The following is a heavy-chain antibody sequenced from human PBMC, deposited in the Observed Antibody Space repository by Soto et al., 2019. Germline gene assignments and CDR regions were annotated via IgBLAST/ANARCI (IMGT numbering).Heavy chain of an antibody. Sequence: PSETLSLTCTVSGGSISSSSHYWGWLRQPPGKGLEWIGSIYYSGSTYYNPSLKSRVTVSVDTSKNQFSLKLSSVTAADTAVYYCARHPSDFWFDPWGQGTLVTVSS. CDR2: IYYSGST. J-gene: IGHJ5*02. CDR1: GGSISSSSHY. CDR3: ARHPSDFWFDP. D-gene: IGHD2-21*02. V-gene: IGHV4-39*01.